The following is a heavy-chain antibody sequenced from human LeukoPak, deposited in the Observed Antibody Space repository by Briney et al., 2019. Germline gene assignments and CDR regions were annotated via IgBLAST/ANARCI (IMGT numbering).Heavy chain of an antibody. CDR3: ARVYSSSWNAPYNWFDP. CDR1: RGSISSTYYY. D-gene: IGHD6-13*01. J-gene: IGHJ5*02. V-gene: IGHV4-39*01. Sequence: SETLPLTCTVSRGSISSTYYYWGWIRQPPGKGLEWIGSIFHSGSTYYNPSLRSRVTISVDTSKNQFSLNLSSLTAADTAVYYCARVYSSSWNAPYNWFDPWGQGTLVTVSS. CDR2: IFHSGST.